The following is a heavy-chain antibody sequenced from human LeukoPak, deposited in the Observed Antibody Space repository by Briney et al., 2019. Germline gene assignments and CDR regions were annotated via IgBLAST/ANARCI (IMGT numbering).Heavy chain of an antibody. CDR3: ARILFSSIATSYYMDV. J-gene: IGHJ6*03. CDR2: IYYSGST. Sequence: SETLFLTCTVSGGSISSSSYYWGWIRQPPGKGLEWIGSIYYSGSTYYNPSLKSRVTISVDTSKNQFSLKLSSVTAADTAVYYCARILFSSIATSYYMDVWGKGTTVTVSS. D-gene: IGHD6-6*01. CDR1: GGSISSSSYY. V-gene: IGHV4-39*07.